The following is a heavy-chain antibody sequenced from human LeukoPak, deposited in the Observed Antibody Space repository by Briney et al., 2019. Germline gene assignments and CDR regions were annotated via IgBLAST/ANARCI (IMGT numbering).Heavy chain of an antibody. CDR1: GFTFSSYA. CDR2: IGGSGCST. J-gene: IGHJ4*02. V-gene: IGHV3-23*01. CDR3: AKPPRSSSWPNCLDY. Sequence: GGSLRLSCAASGFTFSSYAMSWVRQAPGKGLEWVSAIGGSGCSTYYADSVKGLFTISRDNSKNTLYLQINRLRAEETAVYYCAKPPRSSSWPNCLDYWGQGTLVTVSS. D-gene: IGHD6-13*01.